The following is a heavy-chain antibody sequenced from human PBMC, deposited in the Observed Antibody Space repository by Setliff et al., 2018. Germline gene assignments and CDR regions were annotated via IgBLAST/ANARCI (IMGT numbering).Heavy chain of an antibody. Sequence: LSLTCSVSGGIIYDHWWTWIRQPAGAGLEWIGRIYSDGSADYNPSLRSRVTISVDKSKNQFFLKLTSMTAADTALYFCARERQGGFLEWAPFDSWGQGVEVTVSS. CDR3: ARERQGGFLEWAPFDS. CDR2: IYSDGSA. J-gene: IGHJ4*02. D-gene: IGHD3-3*01. V-gene: IGHV4-4*07. CDR1: GGIIYDHW.